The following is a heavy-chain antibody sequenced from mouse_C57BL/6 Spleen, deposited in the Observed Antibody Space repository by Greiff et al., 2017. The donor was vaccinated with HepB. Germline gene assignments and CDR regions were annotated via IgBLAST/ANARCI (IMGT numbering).Heavy chain of an antibody. J-gene: IGHJ2*01. CDR1: GFTFSSYA. CDR2: ISDGGSYT. V-gene: IGHV5-4*01. D-gene: IGHD1-1*01. Sequence: EVKLMESGGGLVKPGGSLKLSCAASGFTFSSYAMSWVRQTPEKRLEWVATISDGGSYTYYPDNVKGRFTISRDNAKNNLYLQMSHLKSEDTAMYYCAREDGPFDYWGQGTTLTVSS. CDR3: AREDGPFDY.